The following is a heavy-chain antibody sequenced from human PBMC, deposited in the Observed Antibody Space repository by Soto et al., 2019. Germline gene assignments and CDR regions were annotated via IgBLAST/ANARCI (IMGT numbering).Heavy chain of an antibody. V-gene: IGHV4-61*01. Sequence: SETLSLTCTVSGGSVSSGNYYWSWIRQPPGKGLEWIGYFYYTGSINYNPSLKSRVTISIDASQNQFSLRLSSVTAADTAVYYCARHMGQWPHTTDRWFDPWGQGTLVTVSS. CDR2: FYYTGSI. D-gene: IGHD6-19*01. J-gene: IGHJ5*02. CDR1: GGSVSSGNYY. CDR3: ARHMGQWPHTTDRWFDP.